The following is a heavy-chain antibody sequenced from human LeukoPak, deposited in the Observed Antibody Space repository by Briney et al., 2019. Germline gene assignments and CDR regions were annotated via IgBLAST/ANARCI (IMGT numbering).Heavy chain of an antibody. CDR2: ISGSGGST. Sequence: GGSLRLSCAASGFTFRNYAMSWVRQAPGKGLEWVSVISGSGGSTHYSDSVKGRFTISRDNSKSTLYLQMNSLRAEDTAVFYCAKSPDPSNPSPDGHFDPWGQGSLVTVSS. J-gene: IGHJ5*02. D-gene: IGHD2-2*01. CDR3: AKSPDPSNPSPDGHFDP. V-gene: IGHV3-23*01. CDR1: GFTFRNYA.